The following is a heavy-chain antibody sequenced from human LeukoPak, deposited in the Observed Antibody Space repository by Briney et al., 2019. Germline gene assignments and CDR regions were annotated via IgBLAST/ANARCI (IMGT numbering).Heavy chain of an antibody. D-gene: IGHD4-11*01. J-gene: IGHJ5*02. CDR3: XRDDGXTTVLNWFDP. CDR2: IYSSGNT. V-gene: IGHV4-4*07. Sequence: SXTLXXTCTVSGGSIRNKYWSWIRQPAGKGLEWIGRIYSSGNTNYNPSLKSRITMSVDTSKNQFSLKLNSGPAAEPAVYYCXRDDGXTTVLNWFDPWGQGTLVTVSS. CDR1: GGSIRNKY.